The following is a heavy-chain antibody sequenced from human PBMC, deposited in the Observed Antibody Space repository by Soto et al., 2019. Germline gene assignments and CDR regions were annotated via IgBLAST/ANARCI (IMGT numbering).Heavy chain of an antibody. D-gene: IGHD3-10*01. V-gene: IGHV5-10-1*01. CDR3: ARLAGSGSYSRADY. CDR1: GYSFTSYW. J-gene: IGHJ4*02. CDR2: IDPSDSYT. Sequence: GESLKISCKGSGYSFTSYWINWVRQMPGKGLEWMGRIDPSDSYTNYSPSFEGHVTISGDKSISTAYLQMSSLKASDTAMYYCARLAGSGSYSRADYWGQGTLVTVSS.